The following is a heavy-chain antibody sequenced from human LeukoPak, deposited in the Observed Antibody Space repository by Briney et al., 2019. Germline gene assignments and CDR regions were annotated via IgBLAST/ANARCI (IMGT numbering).Heavy chain of an antibody. CDR3: AKGSKAVLFTRDHYMDV. Sequence: GGSLRLSCTVSGFTVSSDSMSWVRQAPGKGLEWVSFIYSGGSTHYSDSVKGRFTISRDNSKNTLYLQMNSLRAEDTAVYFCAKGSKAVLFTRDHYMDVWGKGTTVTISS. D-gene: IGHD6-19*01. J-gene: IGHJ6*03. CDR1: GFTVSSDS. CDR2: IYSGGST. V-gene: IGHV3-53*05.